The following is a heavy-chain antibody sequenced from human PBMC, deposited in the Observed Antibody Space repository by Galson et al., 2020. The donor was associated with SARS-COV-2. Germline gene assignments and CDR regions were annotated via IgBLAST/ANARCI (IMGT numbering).Heavy chain of an antibody. CDR2: IKQDGSEK. Sequence: TGGSLRLSCAASGFTFRRYWMSWVRQAPGKGLEWVANIKQDGSEKFYVDSVKGRFSMSRDNAKNSLYLQMNSLRADDTAVYYCARGDYYDSSGSFTDAFDVWGQGTMVIVSS. D-gene: IGHD3-22*01. J-gene: IGHJ3*01. CDR1: GFTFRRYW. V-gene: IGHV3-7*04. CDR3: ARGDYYDSSGSFTDAFDV.